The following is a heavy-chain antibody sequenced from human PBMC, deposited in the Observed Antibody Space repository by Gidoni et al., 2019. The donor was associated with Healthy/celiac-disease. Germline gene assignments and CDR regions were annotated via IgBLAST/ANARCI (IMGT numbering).Heavy chain of an antibody. D-gene: IGHD4-17*01. CDR1: GGSISSYY. CDR3: ARTTVHTYYFDY. Sequence: QVQLQESGPGLVKHSETLSLTCTVSGGSISSYYWSWIRQPPGKGLEWIWYISYSGSTNYNPSLKSRVTISVDTSKNQFSLKLSSVTAADTAVYYCARTTVHTYYFDYWGQGTLVTVSS. CDR2: ISYSGST. J-gene: IGHJ4*02. V-gene: IGHV4-59*01.